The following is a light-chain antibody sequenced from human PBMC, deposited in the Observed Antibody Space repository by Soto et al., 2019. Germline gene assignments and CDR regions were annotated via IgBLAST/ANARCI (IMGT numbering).Light chain of an antibody. Sequence: DIQLTQSPSSLSASIGDRVSITCRASQTINTYLHWYQQKPGKAPMLLVYGVSSLESGVPSRFSGSGSGTDFTLTISGLQREDIATYYCQQSVSFPWTFGQGTKVEIK. CDR1: QTINTY. CDR3: QQSVSFPWT. J-gene: IGKJ1*01. V-gene: IGKV1-39*01. CDR2: GVS.